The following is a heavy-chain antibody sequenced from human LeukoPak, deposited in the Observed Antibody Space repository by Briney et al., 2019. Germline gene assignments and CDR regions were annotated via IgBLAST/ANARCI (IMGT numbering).Heavy chain of an antibody. CDR3: AKEVVASSYADY. CDR2: VSGSGGNT. D-gene: IGHD5-12*01. J-gene: IGHJ4*02. CDR1: GFSFSTSL. V-gene: IGHV3-23*01. Sequence: GGSLRLSCAASGFSFSTSLLTWVRQAPGKGLEWVSAVSGSGGNTFYADSVKGRFTISRDNSKNTLYLQMNSLRAEDTALYYCAKEVVASSYADYWGQGTLVTVSS.